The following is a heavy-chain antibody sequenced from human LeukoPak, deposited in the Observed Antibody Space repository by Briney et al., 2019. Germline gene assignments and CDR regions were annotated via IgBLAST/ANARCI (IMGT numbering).Heavy chain of an antibody. V-gene: IGHV3-53*01. D-gene: IGHD6-19*01. CDR2: IYSGGST. CDR1: GFTFSSYA. CDR3: ARGQWLSLGGAFDI. Sequence: PGRSLRLSCAASGFTFSSYAMRWVRQAPGKGLEWVSVIYSGGSTYYADSVKARFTISRDSSKNTLYLQLNSLTAEDTALYYCARGQWLSLGGAFDIWGQGTMVTVSS. J-gene: IGHJ3*02.